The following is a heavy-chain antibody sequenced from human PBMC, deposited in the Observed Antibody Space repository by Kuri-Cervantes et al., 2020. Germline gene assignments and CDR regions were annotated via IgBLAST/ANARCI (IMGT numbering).Heavy chain of an antibody. Sequence: GSLRLSCTVSGGSISSYYWSWIRQPAGKGLEWIGRIYTSGSTNYNPSLKSRVTMSVDTSKNQFSLKLSSVTAADTAVYYCARDPCGTSCYYYYGMDVWGQGTTVTVSS. D-gene: IGHD2-2*01. CDR3: ARDPCGTSCYYYYGMDV. J-gene: IGHJ6*02. V-gene: IGHV4-4*07. CDR2: IYTSGST. CDR1: GGSISSYY.